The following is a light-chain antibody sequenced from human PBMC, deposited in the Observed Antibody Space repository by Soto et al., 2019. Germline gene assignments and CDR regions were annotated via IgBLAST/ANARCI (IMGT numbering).Light chain of an antibody. J-gene: IGKJ4*01. CDR3: QQYGSSPPLT. V-gene: IGKV3-11*01. CDR2: GAS. CDR1: QTVSTY. Sequence: IVLTQSPATLSLSPGERATLSCRARQTVSTYLSWYQHKPGQAPRLLIYGASNRATGIPARFSGSGSGTDFTLTISSLEPEDSAVYYCQQYGSSPPLTFGGGTKVEIK.